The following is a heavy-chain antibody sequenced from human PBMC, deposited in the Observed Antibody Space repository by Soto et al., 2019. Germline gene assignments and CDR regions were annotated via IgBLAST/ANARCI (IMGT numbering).Heavy chain of an antibody. Sequence: ASVKVSCKASGYTFTSYYMHWVRKAPGQGLEWMGIINPSGGSTSYAQKFQGRVTMTRDTSTSTVYMELSSLRSEDTAVYYCARGYYDFWSGSSSRYYYYYMDVWGIGTTVTVSS. CDR1: GYTFTSYY. CDR3: ARGYYDFWSGSSSRYYYYYMDV. CDR2: INPSGGST. D-gene: IGHD3-3*01. J-gene: IGHJ6*03. V-gene: IGHV1-46*03.